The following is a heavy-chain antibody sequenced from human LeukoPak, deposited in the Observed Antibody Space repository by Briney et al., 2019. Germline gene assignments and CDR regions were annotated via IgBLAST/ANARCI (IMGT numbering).Heavy chain of an antibody. CDR1: GGSISSYY. CDR2: IYYSGST. Sequence: SETLSLTCTVSGGSISSYYWSWIRQPPGKGLEWIGYIYYSGSTNYNPSLKSRVTISVDTSKNQFPLKLSSVTAADTAVYYCARGPRIAAAEWGQGTMVTVSS. V-gene: IGHV4-59*01. J-gene: IGHJ3*01. CDR3: ARGPRIAAAE. D-gene: IGHD6-13*01.